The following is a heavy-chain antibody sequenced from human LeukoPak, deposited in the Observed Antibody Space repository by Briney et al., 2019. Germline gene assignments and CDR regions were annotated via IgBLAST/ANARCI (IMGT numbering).Heavy chain of an antibody. D-gene: IGHD6-6*01. Sequence: SETLSPTCAVYGGSFSGYYWSWIRQPPGKGLEWIGEINHSGSTNYNPSLKSRVTISVDTSKNQFSLKLSSVTAADTAVYYCARGRIAARPIDYWGQGTLVTVSS. CDR2: INHSGST. CDR3: ARGRIAARPIDY. V-gene: IGHV4-34*01. J-gene: IGHJ4*02. CDR1: GGSFSGYY.